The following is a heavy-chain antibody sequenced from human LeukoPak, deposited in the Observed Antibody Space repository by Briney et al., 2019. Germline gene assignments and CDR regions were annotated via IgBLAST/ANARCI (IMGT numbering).Heavy chain of an antibody. CDR2: ISGSGGST. Sequence: SGGSLRLSCAASGFTVSSNYMSWVRQAPGKGLEWVSAISGSGGSTYYADSVKGRFTISRDNSKNTLYLQMNSLRAEDTAVYYCAKRGDSSGPAPDYWGQGTLVTVSS. J-gene: IGHJ4*02. CDR1: GFTVSSNY. V-gene: IGHV3-23*01. D-gene: IGHD6-19*01. CDR3: AKRGDSSGPAPDY.